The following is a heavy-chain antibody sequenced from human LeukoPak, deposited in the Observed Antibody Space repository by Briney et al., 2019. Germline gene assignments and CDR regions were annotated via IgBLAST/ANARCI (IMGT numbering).Heavy chain of an antibody. J-gene: IGHJ4*02. CDR2: ITGDATST. D-gene: IGHD5-12*01. V-gene: IGHV3-23*01. CDR1: GFTFSTYG. CDR3: AKSDKVATKAPFDY. Sequence: PGGSLRLSCAASGFTFSTYGMHWVRQAPGKGLEWVSGITGDATSTYYSDSVKGRFTVSRDNSKNTLYLQMNSLRAEDTAVYYCAKSDKVATKAPFDYWGQGTLVTVSS.